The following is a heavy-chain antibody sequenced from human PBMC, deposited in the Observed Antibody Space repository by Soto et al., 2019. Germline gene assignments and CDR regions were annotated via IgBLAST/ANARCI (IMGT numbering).Heavy chain of an antibody. J-gene: IGHJ4*02. CDR2: ISGSGGST. CDR3: AKDQLPYSSSSVYFDY. CDR1: GFTFSSYA. V-gene: IGHV3-23*01. Sequence: EVQLLESGGGLVQPGGSLRLSCAASGFTFSSYAMSWVRQAPGKGLEWVSAISGSGGSTYYADSVKGRFTISRDNSKNTLYLQMNSLRAEDTAVYYCAKDQLPYSSSSVYFDYWGQGTLVTVSS. D-gene: IGHD6-6*01.